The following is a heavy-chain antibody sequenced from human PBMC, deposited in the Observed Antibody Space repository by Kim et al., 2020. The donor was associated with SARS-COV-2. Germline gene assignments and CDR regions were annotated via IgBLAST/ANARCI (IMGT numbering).Heavy chain of an antibody. Sequence: YNPSIKGRVAISVDTSKNHFSLKLISVTAADTAVYYCATGLGSYGTFDIWGQGTMVTVSS. V-gene: IGHV4-31*02. D-gene: IGHD3-10*01. CDR3: ATGLGSYGTFDI. J-gene: IGHJ3*02.